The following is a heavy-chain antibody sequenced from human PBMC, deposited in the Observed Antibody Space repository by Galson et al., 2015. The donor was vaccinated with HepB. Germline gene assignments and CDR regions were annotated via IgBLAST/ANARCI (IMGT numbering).Heavy chain of an antibody. CDR3: ARSSGWHPDDYYGMDV. Sequence: SVKVSCKASGYTFTYRYLHWVRQAPGQALEWMGWITPFDGNTNYAQKFQDRVTITRDRSMSTAYMELSSLRSEDTAMYYCARSSGWHPDDYYGMDVWGQGTTVTVSS. J-gene: IGHJ6*02. CDR2: ITPFDGNT. D-gene: IGHD6-19*01. CDR1: GYTFTYRY. V-gene: IGHV1-45*02.